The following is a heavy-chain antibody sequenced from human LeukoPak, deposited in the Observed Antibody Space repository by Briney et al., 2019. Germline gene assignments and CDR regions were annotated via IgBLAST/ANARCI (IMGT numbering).Heavy chain of an antibody. CDR2: IYYSGST. CDR1: GGSISSGGYY. V-gene: IGHV4-31*03. J-gene: IGHJ4*02. D-gene: IGHD3-22*01. CDR3: ARGGGYYYDSSEPFDY. Sequence: PSETLSLTCTVSGGSISSGGYYWSWIRQHPGKGLEWIGYIYYSGSTYYNPSLKSRVSISVDTSKNQFSLKLSSVTAADTAVYYCARGGGYYYDSSEPFDYWGQGTLVTVSS.